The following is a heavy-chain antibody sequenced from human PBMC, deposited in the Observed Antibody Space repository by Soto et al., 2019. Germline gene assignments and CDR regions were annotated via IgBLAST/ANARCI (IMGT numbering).Heavy chain of an antibody. Sequence: QVQLVQSGAEVKKPGASVKVSCKASGYTFTSYGISWVRQAPGQGLEWMGWSSAYNGNKNYAQKHQGRGTMTTDTPTSTAYMGLMSLRSDDTDVYYWASVVGWEPLDYWGQGTLVTVSS. J-gene: IGHJ4*02. CDR2: SSAYNGNK. D-gene: IGHD1-26*01. CDR1: GYTFTSYG. V-gene: IGHV1-18*01. CDR3: ASVVGWEPLDY.